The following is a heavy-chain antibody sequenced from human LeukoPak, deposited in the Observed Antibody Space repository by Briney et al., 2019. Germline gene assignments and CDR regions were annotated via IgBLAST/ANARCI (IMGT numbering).Heavy chain of an antibody. CDR2: IIPIFGTA. D-gene: IGHD6-19*01. CDR1: GGTFSSYA. V-gene: IGHV1-69*06. Sequence: SVKVSCKASGGTFSSYAISWVRQAPGQGLEWMGGIIPIFGTANYAQKFQGRVTITADKSTSTAYMELSSLRSEDTAVYYCASQYSSGWYGYFDYWGQGTLVTVSS. CDR3: ASQYSSGWYGYFDY. J-gene: IGHJ4*02.